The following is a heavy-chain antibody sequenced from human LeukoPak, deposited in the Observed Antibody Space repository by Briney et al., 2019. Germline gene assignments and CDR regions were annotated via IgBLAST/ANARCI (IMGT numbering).Heavy chain of an antibody. V-gene: IGHV3-23*01. D-gene: IGHD6-19*01. CDR1: GFTLSSYA. J-gene: IGHJ6*02. CDR3: AKRPGIAVADSYYYGMDV. Sequence: PGGSLRLSCAASGFTLSSYAMSWVRQAPGKGLEWVSAISGSGGSTYYADSVKGRFTISRDNSKNTLYLQMNSLRAEDTAVYYCAKRPGIAVADSYYYGMDVWGQGTTVTVSS. CDR2: ISGSGGST.